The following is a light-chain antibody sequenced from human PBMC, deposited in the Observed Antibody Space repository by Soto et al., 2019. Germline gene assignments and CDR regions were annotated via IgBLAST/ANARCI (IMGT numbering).Light chain of an antibody. CDR3: QAWDTSTGVV. J-gene: IGLJ2*01. CDR1: KLGDRY. CDR2: QDI. V-gene: IGLV3-1*01. Sequence: SYEPTQVPSVSVSPGPTASITCSGDKLGDRYACWYQQKPGQSPVLVIYQDIRRPSGIPERFSGSNSGNTATLTISGTQAMDDADYYCQAWDTSTGVVFGGGTKLTVL.